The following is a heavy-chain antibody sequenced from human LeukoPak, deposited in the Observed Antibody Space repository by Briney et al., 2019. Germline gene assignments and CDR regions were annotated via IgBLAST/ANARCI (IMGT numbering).Heavy chain of an antibody. J-gene: IGHJ4*02. CDR1: GGTFSSYA. Sequence: GASVKVSCKASGGTFSSYAISWVRQAPGQGLEWMGGIIPIFGTANYAQKFQGRVTITADESTSTAYMELSSLRSEDTAVYYCATVDRYDSSGYYYFDYWGQGTLVTVSS. V-gene: IGHV1-69*01. CDR2: IIPIFGTA. D-gene: IGHD3-22*01. CDR3: ATVDRYDSSGYYYFDY.